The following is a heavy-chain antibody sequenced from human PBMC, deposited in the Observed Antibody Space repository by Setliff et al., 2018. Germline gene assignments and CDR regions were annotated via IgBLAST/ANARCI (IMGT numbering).Heavy chain of an antibody. CDR2: FNWNGGST. CDR3: ARDYYYDSSGYRVSAFDI. V-gene: IGHV3-20*04. Sequence: RSLRLSCAASGFTFDDYGMGWVRQAPGKGLEWVSGFNWNGGSTGYADSVKGRFTLSRDNAKNSLYLQMNSLRAEDTALYYCARDYYYDSSGYRVSAFDIWGHGTMVTVSS. CDR1: GFTFDDYG. D-gene: IGHD3-22*01. J-gene: IGHJ3*02.